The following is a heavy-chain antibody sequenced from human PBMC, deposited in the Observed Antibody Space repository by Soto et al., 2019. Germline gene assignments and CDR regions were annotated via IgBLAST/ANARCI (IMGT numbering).Heavy chain of an antibody. CDR1: GFTFSSYS. D-gene: IGHD3-16*02. V-gene: IGHV3-21*01. J-gene: IGHJ3*02. CDR2: ISSSSSYI. CDR3: ARTSIYDYAWGSYRYSKPFDI. Sequence: EVQLVESGGGLVKPGGSLRLSCAASGFTFSSYSMNWVRQAPGKGLEWVSSISSSSSYIYYADSVKGRFTISRDNAKNSLYLRMNSLGAEDTAVYYCARTSIYDYAWGSYRYSKPFDIWGQGTMVTVSS.